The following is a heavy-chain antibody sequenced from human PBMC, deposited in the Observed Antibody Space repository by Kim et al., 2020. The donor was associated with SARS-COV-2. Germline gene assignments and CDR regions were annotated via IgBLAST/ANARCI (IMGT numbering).Heavy chain of an antibody. Sequence: SETLSLTCAVSGGSISSSNWWSWVRQPPGKGLEWIGEIYHSGSTNYNPSLKSRFTISVDKSKNQFSLKLSSVTAADTAVYYCARDRGDRRGYSGYDRYGMDVWGQGTTVTVSS. V-gene: IGHV4-4*02. CDR1: GGSISSSNW. CDR2: IYHSGST. D-gene: IGHD5-12*01. CDR3: ARDRGDRRGYSGYDRYGMDV. J-gene: IGHJ6*02.